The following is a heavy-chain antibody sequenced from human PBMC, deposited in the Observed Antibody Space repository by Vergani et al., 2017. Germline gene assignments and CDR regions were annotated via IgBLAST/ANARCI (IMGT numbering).Heavy chain of an antibody. Sequence: EVQLLESGGDLVQPGGSLRLSCAASGFTFNHYAMNWVRQAPGKGLEWVSGISGSGGSTYYAGSVKGRFTISRDSSKNTLYLQMNSLSAGDPAVYYCAKADPRNSVDDYLYYCHAMDVWGQGTALTVSS. J-gene: IGHJ6*02. D-gene: IGHD5/OR15-5a*01. CDR3: AKADPRNSVDDYLYYCHAMDV. CDR1: GFTFNHYA. CDR2: ISGSGGST. V-gene: IGHV3-23*01.